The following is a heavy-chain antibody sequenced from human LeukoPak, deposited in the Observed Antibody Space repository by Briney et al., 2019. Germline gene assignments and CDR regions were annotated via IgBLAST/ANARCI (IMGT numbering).Heavy chain of an antibody. J-gene: IGHJ4*02. CDR3: ARSGVGTMVRGVIL. CDR2: ISSSGSTI. D-gene: IGHD3-10*01. Sequence: GGSLRLSCAASGFTFSSYEMNWVRQAPGKGLEWVSYISSSGSTIYYADSVKGRFTISRDNAKNSLYLQMNSLRAEDTAVCYCARSGVGTMVRGVILWGQGTLVTVSS. V-gene: IGHV3-48*03. CDR1: GFTFSSYE.